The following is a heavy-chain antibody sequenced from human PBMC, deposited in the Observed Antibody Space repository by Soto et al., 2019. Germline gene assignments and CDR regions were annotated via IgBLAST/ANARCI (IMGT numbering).Heavy chain of an antibody. CDR1: GFTFSSYE. Sequence: GGSLRLSCAAPGFTFSSYEMNWVRQAPGKGLEWVSYISSSGSTIYYADSVKGRFTIYRDNAKNSLYLQMNSLRAEDTAVYYCARDTVSSGWTGIDYWGQGTLVPVAS. J-gene: IGHJ4*02. CDR2: ISSSGSTI. D-gene: IGHD6-19*01. V-gene: IGHV3-48*03. CDR3: ARDTVSSGWTGIDY.